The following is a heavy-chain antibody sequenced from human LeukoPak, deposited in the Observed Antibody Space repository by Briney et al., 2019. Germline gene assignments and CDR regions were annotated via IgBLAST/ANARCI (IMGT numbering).Heavy chain of an antibody. Sequence: ASVKVSCKAGGYTLTSYDINWVRQATGQGLEWMGWMNPNSGNTGYAQKFQGRVTMTRNTSISTAYMELSSLRSEDTAVYYCARSSVGSGWYGMGYWGQGTLVSVSS. CDR3: ARSSVGSGWYGMGY. CDR2: MNPNSGNT. D-gene: IGHD6-19*01. CDR1: GYTLTSYD. J-gene: IGHJ4*02. V-gene: IGHV1-8*01.